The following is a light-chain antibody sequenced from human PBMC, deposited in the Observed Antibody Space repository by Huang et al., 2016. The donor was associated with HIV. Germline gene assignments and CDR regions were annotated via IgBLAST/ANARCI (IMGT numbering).Light chain of an antibody. CDR1: QSVTSN. J-gene: IGKJ1*01. CDR2: SAS. Sequence: EVVMTQSPAILSVSPGERATLTCRASQSVTSNLAWYQQKHGQAPRLLIYSASTRATGIPARFSGSGSGTEFTLTISSLQSEDFAVYYCQHYNNWPWWTFGQGTKVEIK. CDR3: QHYNNWPWWT. V-gene: IGKV3-15*01.